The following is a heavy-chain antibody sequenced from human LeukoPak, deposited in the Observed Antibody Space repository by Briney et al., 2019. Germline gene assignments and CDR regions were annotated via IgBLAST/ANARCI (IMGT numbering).Heavy chain of an antibody. J-gene: IGHJ6*03. CDR1: GFTFSTYW. CDR3: ARDYCSGGSCYSGFDYYYYMDV. V-gene: IGHV3-7*01. Sequence: TGGSLRLSCAASGFTFSTYWMSWVRQAPGKGLEWVANIKPDGTENDYVYSVKGRFTIARDNAKNSLYLQMSSLRAEDTAVYYCARDYCSGGSCYSGFDYYYYMDVWGKGTTVTVSS. D-gene: IGHD2-15*01. CDR2: IKPDGTEN.